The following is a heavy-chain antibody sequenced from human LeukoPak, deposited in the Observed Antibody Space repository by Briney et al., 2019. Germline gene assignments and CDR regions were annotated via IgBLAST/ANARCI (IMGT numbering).Heavy chain of an antibody. CDR1: GFTFSSYS. CDR2: ITTGSFV. J-gene: IGHJ4*02. V-gene: IGHV3-21*01. Sequence: PGGSLRLSCVASGFTFSSYSMNWVRQAPGRGLEWVSSITTGSFVHYADSLRDRFTVSRDNAKNSVFLLMNSLRAEDTGVYYCARAPHGDYESDYWGQGTLVTVSS. D-gene: IGHD4-17*01. CDR3: ARAPHGDYESDY.